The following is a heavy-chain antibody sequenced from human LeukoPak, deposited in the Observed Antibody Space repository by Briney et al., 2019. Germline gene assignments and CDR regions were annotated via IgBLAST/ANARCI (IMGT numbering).Heavy chain of an antibody. CDR3: ARDLSYYGSGSYYFDY. Sequence: ASVKVSCKASRYTFTDLYIHWVRQAPGQGLEWMGWINPNSGGTNYAQKFQGRVTMTRDASISTAYMELSRLRSDDTAVYYCARDLSYYGSGSYYFDYWGQGTLVTVSS. J-gene: IGHJ4*02. V-gene: IGHV1-2*02. CDR2: INPNSGGT. CDR1: RYTFTDLY. D-gene: IGHD3-10*01.